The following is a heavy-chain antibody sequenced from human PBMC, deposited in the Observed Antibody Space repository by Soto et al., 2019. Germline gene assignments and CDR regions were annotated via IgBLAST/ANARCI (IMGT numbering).Heavy chain of an antibody. J-gene: IGHJ5*02. CDR1: GGSISSYY. Sequence: SETLSLTCTVSGGSISSYYWSWIRQPPGKGLEWIGYIYYSGSTNYNPSLKSRVTISVDTSKNQFSLKLSSVTAADTAVYYCARHGIRSYGDAWFDTWGQGTLVTVSS. V-gene: IGHV4-59*01. CDR3: ARHGIRSYGDAWFDT. D-gene: IGHD5-18*01. CDR2: IYYSGST.